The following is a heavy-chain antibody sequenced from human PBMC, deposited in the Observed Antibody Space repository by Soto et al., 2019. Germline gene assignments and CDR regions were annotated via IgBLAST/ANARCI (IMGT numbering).Heavy chain of an antibody. CDR1: GYSFTSYW. CDR3: ARHERRGSSPSYNWFDP. CDR2: IDPSDSYT. J-gene: IGHJ5*02. V-gene: IGHV5-10-1*01. Sequence: PGESLKISCKGSGYSFTSYWISWVRQMPGKGLEWMGRIDPSDSYTNYSPSFQGHVTISADKSISTAYLQWSSLKASDTAMYYCARHERRGSSPSYNWFDPWGQGTLVTVSS. D-gene: IGHD6-6*01.